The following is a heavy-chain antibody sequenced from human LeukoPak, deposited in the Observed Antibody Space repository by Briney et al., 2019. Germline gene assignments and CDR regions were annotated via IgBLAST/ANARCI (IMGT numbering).Heavy chain of an antibody. V-gene: IGHV1-2*02. J-gene: IGHJ4*02. D-gene: IGHD3-10*01. CDR3: PRYPHRSRVGSGSYRGGGRPARFSY. CDR1: GYTFTGYH. CDR2: INPNRGGT. Sequence: ASVNDSCMATGYTFTGYHMHWVRPPPGQGREWMGWINPNRGGTNKAQKLQGRVTMPLDTYISTAYMYLNKLRADETDVYFLPRYPHRSRVGSGSYRGGGRPARFSYWGQGTLVSVYS.